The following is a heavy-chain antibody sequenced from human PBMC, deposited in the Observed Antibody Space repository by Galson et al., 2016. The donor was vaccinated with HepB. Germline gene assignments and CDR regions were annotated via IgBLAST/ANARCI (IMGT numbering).Heavy chain of an antibody. CDR1: GYSFATYG. Sequence: SVKVSCKASGYSFATYGMSWDRQAPGQGLEWMGWTSAYSDHSNYAQKFQGRVTITTDTFTNTVNMELRSLRSDHTAIYYCASDRGRDEDTCANWGKGTLITVTS. J-gene: IGHJ4*02. V-gene: IGHV1-18*01. CDR3: ASDRGRDEDTCAN. CDR2: TSAYSDHS.